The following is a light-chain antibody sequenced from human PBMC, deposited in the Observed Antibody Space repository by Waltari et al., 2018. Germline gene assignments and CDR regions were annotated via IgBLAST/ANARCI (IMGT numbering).Light chain of an antibody. Sequence: QSVLTQPPSVSAAPGQKVPSPCPASPSPIGNKYLSWYQQLPGTAPKLLIYDNNKRPSGIPDRFSGSNSGTSATLGITGLQTGDEADYYCATWDGSLSVVLFGGGTKVTVL. CDR2: DNN. CDR1: PSPIGNKY. V-gene: IGLV1-51*01. J-gene: IGLJ2*01. CDR3: ATWDGSLSVVL.